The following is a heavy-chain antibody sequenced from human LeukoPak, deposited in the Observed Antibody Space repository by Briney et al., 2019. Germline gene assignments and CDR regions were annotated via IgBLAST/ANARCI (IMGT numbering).Heavy chain of an antibody. Sequence: SETVSLTCTVSGGSVSSGSYYWSWIRQPPGKGLEWIGYIFYTGSINYNPSLRGRVTRSVDTSKSQFSLRLSSVTAADTAVYYCARSYSASYDSPAGWFDPWGQGTLVTVSS. V-gene: IGHV4-61*01. CDR2: IFYTGSI. J-gene: IGHJ5*02. CDR1: GGSVSSGSYY. CDR3: ARSYSASYDSPAGWFDP. D-gene: IGHD3-22*01.